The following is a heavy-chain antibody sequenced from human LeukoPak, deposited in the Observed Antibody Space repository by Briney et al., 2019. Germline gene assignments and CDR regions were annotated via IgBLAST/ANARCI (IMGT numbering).Heavy chain of an antibody. Sequence: GGSLRLSCAASGFTFSSYEMNWVRQAPGKGLEWVSYISSSGSTIYYADSVKGRFTISRDNAKNSLYLQMNSLRAEDTAVYYCARDLLEQQLQIGTDYWGQGTLVTVSS. J-gene: IGHJ4*02. D-gene: IGHD6-13*01. V-gene: IGHV3-48*03. CDR3: ARDLLEQQLQIGTDY. CDR1: GFTFSSYE. CDR2: ISSSGSTI.